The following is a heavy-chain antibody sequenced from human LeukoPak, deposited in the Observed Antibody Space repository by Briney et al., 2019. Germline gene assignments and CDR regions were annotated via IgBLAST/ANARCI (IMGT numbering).Heavy chain of an antibody. CDR3: ARDQGGSYYNYFDY. J-gene: IGHJ4*02. Sequence: PSETLSLTCTVSGGSISSSSYYWGWIRQPPGKGLEWIGSIYYSGSTYYNPSLKSRVTISVDTSKNQFSLKLSSVTAADTAVYYCARDQGGSYYNYFDYWGQGTLVTVSS. CDR1: GGSISSSSYY. D-gene: IGHD1-26*01. V-gene: IGHV4-39*07. CDR2: IYYSGST.